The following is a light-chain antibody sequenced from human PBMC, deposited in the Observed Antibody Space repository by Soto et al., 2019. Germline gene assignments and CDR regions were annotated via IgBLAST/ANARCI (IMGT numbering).Light chain of an antibody. CDR2: GAS. J-gene: IGKJ1*01. V-gene: IGKV3-20*01. Sequence: EIVLTQSPCTLSLSPGERATLSCRASQSVSSNYLAWYQQKPGQAPRLLIYGASTRATGIPDRFSGSGSGTDFTLTISRLEPEDFAVYYCQQYANSPPTFGQGTKVDIK. CDR1: QSVSSNY. CDR3: QQYANSPPT.